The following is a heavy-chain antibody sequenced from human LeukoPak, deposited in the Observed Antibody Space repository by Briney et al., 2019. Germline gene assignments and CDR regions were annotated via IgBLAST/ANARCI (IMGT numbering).Heavy chain of an antibody. CDR3: ARHLRKGSRIVGATRWFDP. CDR1: GGSISSGSYY. V-gene: IGHV4-39*01. D-gene: IGHD1-26*01. J-gene: IGHJ5*02. Sequence: SQTLSLTCTVSGGSISSGSYYWGWIRQPPGKGLEWIGSIYYSGSTYYNPSLKSRVTISVDTSKNQFSLKLSSVTAADTAVYYCARHLRKGSRIVGATRWFDPWGQGTLVTVSS. CDR2: IYYSGST.